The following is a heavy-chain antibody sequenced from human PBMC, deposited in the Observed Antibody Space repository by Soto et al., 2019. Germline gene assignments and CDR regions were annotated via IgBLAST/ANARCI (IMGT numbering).Heavy chain of an antibody. CDR3: ARDRLDFASRAAWFDP. Sequence: ASETLSLTCTVSGGSISSGGSYWSWIRQRPGKGLEWIGYIYYSGHTYYNPSLTSRVTISLDTSRNQFSLSLNSVTAADTAVYFCARDRLDFASRAAWFDPWGQGSLVTVSS. CDR2: IYYSGHT. V-gene: IGHV4-31*03. CDR1: GGSISSGGSY. J-gene: IGHJ5*02. D-gene: IGHD2-2*01.